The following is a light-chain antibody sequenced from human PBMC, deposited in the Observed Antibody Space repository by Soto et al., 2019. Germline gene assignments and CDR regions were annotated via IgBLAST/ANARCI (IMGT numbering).Light chain of an antibody. J-gene: IGKJ3*01. CDR3: QQYNNWPIFT. CDR2: GAS. V-gene: IGKV3-15*01. CDR1: QSISRN. Sequence: EIVMTQSPATLSVSPGESATLSCRASQSISRNLAWYQQRPGQAPRLLIYGASTRATGIPASFSGSGSGTEFTLNISSLQSEDFAVYYCQQYNNWPIFTFGPGTKVDIK.